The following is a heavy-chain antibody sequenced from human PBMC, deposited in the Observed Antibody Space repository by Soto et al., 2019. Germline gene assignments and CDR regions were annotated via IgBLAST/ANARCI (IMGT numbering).Heavy chain of an antibody. V-gene: IGHV3-30*18. CDR2: ISYDGYLK. J-gene: IGHJ6*02. D-gene: IGHD3-10*01. CDR1: GFTFSTYG. CDR3: AKDFKVSGSHYGTLNYYYGMDV. Sequence: SCAASGFTFSTYGMQWVRQAPGKGLEWVAVISYDGYLKYYVDAVKGRFTVARDNSKNTLFLEMNSLRVEDTAVYFCAKDFKVSGSHYGTLNYYYGMDVWGQGTTVTV.